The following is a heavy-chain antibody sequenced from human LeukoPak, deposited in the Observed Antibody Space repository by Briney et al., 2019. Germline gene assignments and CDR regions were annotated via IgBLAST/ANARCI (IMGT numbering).Heavy chain of an antibody. D-gene: IGHD6-19*01. CDR2: IYYSGST. CDR1: GGSISSSSYY. CDR3: ARAQFRAVAGTKRGYYFDY. V-gene: IGHV4-39*07. Sequence: SETLSLTCTVSGGSISSSSYYWGWIRQPPGKGLEWIGSIYYSGSTYYNPSLKSRVTISVDTSKNQFSLKLSSVTAADTAVYYCARAQFRAVAGTKRGYYFDYWGQGTLVTVSS. J-gene: IGHJ4*02.